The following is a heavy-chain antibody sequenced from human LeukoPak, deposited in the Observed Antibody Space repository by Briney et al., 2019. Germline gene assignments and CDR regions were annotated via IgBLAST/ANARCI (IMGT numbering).Heavy chain of an antibody. CDR2: IYHNGIT. J-gene: IGHJ4*02. D-gene: IGHD3-9*01. CDR3: AGAPFRYFDWSGQPLGY. V-gene: IGHV4-4*02. CDR1: GGSFTSSNW. Sequence: SGTLSLTCAVSGGSFTSSNWWSWVRQPPGKGLEWVGEIYHNGITQYNPSLMSRVTISLDKSKNQLSLNLHSVTAADTAVYYCAGAPFRYFDWSGQPLGYWGPGALVTVSS.